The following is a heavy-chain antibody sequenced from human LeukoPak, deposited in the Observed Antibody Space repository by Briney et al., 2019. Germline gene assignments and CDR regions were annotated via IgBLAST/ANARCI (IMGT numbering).Heavy chain of an antibody. Sequence: SETLSLTCTVSGGSISSYYWSWIRQPPGKGLEWIGEINHSGSTNYNPSLKSRVTISVDTSKNQFSLKLSSVTAADTAVYYCARVRSGMVDYWGQGTLVTVSS. CDR2: INHSGST. CDR1: GGSISSYY. J-gene: IGHJ4*02. CDR3: ARVRSGMVDY. D-gene: IGHD1-26*01. V-gene: IGHV4-34*01.